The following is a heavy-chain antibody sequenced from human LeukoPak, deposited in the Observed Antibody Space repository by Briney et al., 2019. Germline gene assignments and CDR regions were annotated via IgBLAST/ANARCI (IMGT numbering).Heavy chain of an antibody. D-gene: IGHD3-3*01. CDR1: GFTVSSYG. CDR3: AKDSPLYYDFWSGYFDHDAFDI. V-gene: IGHV3-30*18. J-gene: IGHJ3*02. CDR2: ISYDGSNK. Sequence: PGGSLRLSCAASGFTVSSYGMHWVRQAPGKGLEWVAVISYDGSNKYYADSVKGRFTISRDNSKNTLYLQMNSLRAEDTAVYYCAKDSPLYYDFWSGYFDHDAFDIWGQGTMVTVSS.